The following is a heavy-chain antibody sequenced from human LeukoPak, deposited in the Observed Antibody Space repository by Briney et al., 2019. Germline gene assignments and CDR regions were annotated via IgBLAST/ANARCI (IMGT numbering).Heavy chain of an antibody. CDR2: INPDSGDT. CDR1: GYTFTDYY. Sequence: ASVKASCKASGYTFTDYYMHWVRQAPGQGLEWMGWINPDSGDTYYAQKFQGSITMTRDTSITTVYMELTRLTSDDTAVYYCAKENIIGGIVDGEDYWGQGTLVTVSS. D-gene: IGHD3-16*01. V-gene: IGHV1-2*02. CDR3: AKENIIGGIVDGEDY. J-gene: IGHJ4*02.